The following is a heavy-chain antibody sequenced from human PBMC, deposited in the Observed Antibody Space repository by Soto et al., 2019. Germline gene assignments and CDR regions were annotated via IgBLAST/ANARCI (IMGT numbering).Heavy chain of an antibody. CDR3: ARSPGYCSGGSCFPVFDYYYGMDV. D-gene: IGHD2-15*01. CDR2: ISYDGSNK. J-gene: IGHJ6*02. Sequence: QVQLVESGGGVVQPGRSLRLSCAASGFTFSSYAMHWVRQAPGKGLEWVAVISYDGSNKYYADSVKGRFTISRDNSKNTLSLQMNSLRAEDTAVYYCARSPGYCSGGSCFPVFDYYYGMDVWGQGTTVTVSS. V-gene: IGHV3-30-3*01. CDR1: GFTFSSYA.